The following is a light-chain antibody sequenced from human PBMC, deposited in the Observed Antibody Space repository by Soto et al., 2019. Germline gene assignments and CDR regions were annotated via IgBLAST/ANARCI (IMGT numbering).Light chain of an antibody. Sequence: QSVLTQPASVSGSPGQSITISCTGTSSDVGSYNYVSWYQHYPGNAPKRMISDVSNRPSGVSYRFSGAKSGNTASLTISWRQPEDEADYYYSSYTTSSTHVVFGGGTKLTVL. CDR3: SSYTTSSTHVV. V-gene: IGLV2-14*03. CDR1: SSDVGSYNY. CDR2: DVS. J-gene: IGLJ2*01.